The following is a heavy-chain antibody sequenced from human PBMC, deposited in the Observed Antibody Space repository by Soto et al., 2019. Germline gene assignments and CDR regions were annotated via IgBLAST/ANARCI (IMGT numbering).Heavy chain of an antibody. CDR2: IYYSGSA. V-gene: IGHV4-59*01. D-gene: IGHD3-9*01. CDR3: ARAQTDWSTSYFDN. Sequence: PSETLSLTCTVSGCSISVYYWTLIRQPPGKGLEWIGYIYYSGSADYNPSLKSRVTISVDMSKNQFSLKLSSVTAADTAVYYCARAQTDWSTSYFDNWGQGVLVTVSS. CDR1: GCSISVYY. J-gene: IGHJ4*02.